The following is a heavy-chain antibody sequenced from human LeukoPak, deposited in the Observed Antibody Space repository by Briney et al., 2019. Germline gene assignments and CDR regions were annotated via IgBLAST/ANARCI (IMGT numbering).Heavy chain of an antibody. CDR2: ISSSSSYT. J-gene: IGHJ1*01. V-gene: IGHV3-11*06. CDR3: ARVYYYDSSGYYQPSGYFQH. D-gene: IGHD3-22*01. CDR1: GFTFSDYY. Sequence: GGSLRLPCAASGFTFSDYYMSWIRQAPGKGLEWVSYISSSSSYTNYADSVKGRFTISRDNAKNSLYLQMNSLRAEDTAVYYCARVYYYDSSGYYQPSGYFQHWGQGTLVTISS.